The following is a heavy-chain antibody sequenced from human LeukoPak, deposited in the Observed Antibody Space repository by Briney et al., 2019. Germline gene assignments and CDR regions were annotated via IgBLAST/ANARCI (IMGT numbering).Heavy chain of an antibody. CDR1: GDSVSSNSAA. J-gene: IGHJ3*02. V-gene: IGHV6-1*01. CDR3: ARIVVITRGHDAFDI. Sequence: SQTLSLTCAISGDSVSSNSAAWNWIRQSPSRGLEWLGRTYYRSKWYNDYAVSVKSRITINPDTSKNQFSLKLSSVTAADTAVYYCARIVVITRGHDAFDIWGQGTMVTVSS. D-gene: IGHD3-22*01. CDR2: TYYRSKWYN.